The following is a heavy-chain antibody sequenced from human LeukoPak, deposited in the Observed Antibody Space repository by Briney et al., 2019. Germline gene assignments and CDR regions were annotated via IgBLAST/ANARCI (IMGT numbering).Heavy chain of an antibody. CDR1: GGSISSSSYY. J-gene: IGHJ6*03. CDR3: AREYCSSTSCQGKYYMDV. Sequence: SETLSLICTVSGGSISSSSYYWGWIRQPPGKGLEWIGSIYYSGSTYYNPSLKSRVTISVDTSKNQFSLKLSSVTAADTAVYYCAREYCSSTSCQGKYYMDVWGKGTTVTVSS. V-gene: IGHV4-39*07. CDR2: IYYSGST. D-gene: IGHD2-2*01.